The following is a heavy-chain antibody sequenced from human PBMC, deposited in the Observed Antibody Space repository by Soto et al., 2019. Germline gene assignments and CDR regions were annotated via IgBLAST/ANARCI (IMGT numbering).Heavy chain of an antibody. CDR3: ARGGFQHALDV. D-gene: IGHD3-10*01. J-gene: IGHJ6*02. V-gene: IGHV3-74*03. Sequence: EVQLVESGGGLVQPGGSLRLSCAASGFTFSNYWMYWVRQAPGKGLVWVSRVNNDGTDTTHADSVKGRFTISRDNAENTLYLQMNSLSAEDTAVYYCARGGFQHALDVWGQGSTVTVSS. CDR1: GFTFSNYW. CDR2: VNNDGTDT.